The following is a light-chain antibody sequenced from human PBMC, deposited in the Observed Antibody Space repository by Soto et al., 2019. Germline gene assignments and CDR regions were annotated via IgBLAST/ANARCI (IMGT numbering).Light chain of an antibody. CDR3: HSYDVSLSGPV. V-gene: IGLV1-40*01. CDR2: DSN. CDR1: GSNIGAGYD. J-gene: IGLJ2*01. Sequence: QAVVTQPPSVSGAPGQRVTISCTGSGSNIGAGYDVHWYQQLPGTAPKVLIYDSNNRPSGVPDRFSGSKSGTSASLAITGLQAEDEADYYCHSYDVSLSGPVFGGGTKLTVL.